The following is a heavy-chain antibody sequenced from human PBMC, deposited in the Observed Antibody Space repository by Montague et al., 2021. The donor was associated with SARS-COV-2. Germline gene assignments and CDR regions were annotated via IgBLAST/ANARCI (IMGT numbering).Heavy chain of an antibody. Sequence: PALVKPTQTLTLTCTFSGFSLSTSGMCVSRIRQPPGKALEWLALIGWDDDKYYSTSLKTRLTISKDTSKNQVVLTMTNMDPVDTATYYCVRIRDYDILTGSYSGFDYWGQGTLVTVSS. CDR2: IGWDDDK. CDR3: VRIRDYDILTGSYSGFDY. D-gene: IGHD3-9*01. J-gene: IGHJ4*02. CDR1: GFSLSTSGMC. V-gene: IGHV2-70*01.